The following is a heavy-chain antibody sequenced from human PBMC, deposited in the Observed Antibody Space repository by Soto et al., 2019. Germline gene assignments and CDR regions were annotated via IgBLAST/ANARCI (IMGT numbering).Heavy chain of an antibody. J-gene: IGHJ4*02. CDR2: ITSTSSAI. Sequence: PGGSLRLSCAASGFPFSFYSMNWVRQAPGKGLEWISYITSTSSAINYADSVRGRFTISRDNAMRSLFLHMNSLRDEDTAVYYWAGDGKGAANPHGPYTFATGGRGALVTVSS. V-gene: IGHV3-48*02. D-gene: IGHD3-16*01. CDR1: GFPFSFYS. CDR3: AGDGKGAANPHGPYTFAT.